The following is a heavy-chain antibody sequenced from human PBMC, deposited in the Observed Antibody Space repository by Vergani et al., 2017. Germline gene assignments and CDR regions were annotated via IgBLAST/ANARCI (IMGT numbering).Heavy chain of an antibody. J-gene: IGHJ4*02. V-gene: IGHV3-30-3*01. CDR1: GFTFSDYY. Sequence: QVQLVESGGGLVKPGGSLRLSCAASGFTFSDYYMSWIRQAPGKGLEWVAVISYDGSNKYYADSVKGRFTISRDNSKNTLYLQMNSLRAEDTAVYYCAREVAGAGTWVDYWGQGTLVTVSS. CDR2: ISYDGSNK. D-gene: IGHD6-13*01. CDR3: AREVAGAGTWVDY.